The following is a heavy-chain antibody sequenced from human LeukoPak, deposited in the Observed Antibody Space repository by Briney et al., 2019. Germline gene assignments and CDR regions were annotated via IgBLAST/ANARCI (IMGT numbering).Heavy chain of an antibody. D-gene: IGHD2-15*01. V-gene: IGHV4-4*07. J-gene: IGHJ5*02. Sequence: SETLSLTCTVSSGSINIYYWSWIRQPAGKGLEWIGRIYTIGTTTYNLSLKSRVTMSLDTAKNQLSLKLNSVTAADTAVYYCARHVRYCSGGSCYSGWFDPWGQGTLVTVSS. CDR2: IYTIGTT. CDR3: ARHVRYCSGGSCYSGWFDP. CDR1: SGSINIYY.